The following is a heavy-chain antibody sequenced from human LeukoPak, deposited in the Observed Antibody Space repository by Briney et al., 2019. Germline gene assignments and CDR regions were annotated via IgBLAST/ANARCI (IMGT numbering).Heavy chain of an antibody. CDR3: ARNYYDSSGWLDV. J-gene: IGHJ6*02. V-gene: IGHV1-2*02. Sequence: GASVTVSCKASGYTFTGYYMHWVRQAPGQGLEWMGWINPNSGGTNYAQKFQGRVTMTRDTSISTAYMELSRLRSDDTAVYYCARNYYDSSGWLDVWGQGTTVTVSS. CDR2: INPNSGGT. CDR1: GYTFTGYY. D-gene: IGHD3-22*01.